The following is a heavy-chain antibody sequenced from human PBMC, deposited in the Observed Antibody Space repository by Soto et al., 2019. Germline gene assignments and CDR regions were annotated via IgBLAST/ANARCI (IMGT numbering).Heavy chain of an antibody. D-gene: IGHD5-18*01. Sequence: GESLKISCKGSGYSSSNYWIGWVRQMPGKGLEWMGIIYPGDSDTKYSPSFQGQVTISADESISTAYLQWSSLKASDTAMYYCAKTHGYSYGYLPPDFDYWGQGTLVTVSS. CDR3: AKTHGYSYGYLPPDFDY. V-gene: IGHV5-51*01. CDR1: GYSSSNYW. J-gene: IGHJ4*02. CDR2: IYPGDSDT.